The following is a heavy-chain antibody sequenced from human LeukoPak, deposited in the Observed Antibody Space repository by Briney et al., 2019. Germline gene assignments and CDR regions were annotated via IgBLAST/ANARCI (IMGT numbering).Heavy chain of an antibody. Sequence: SETLSLTCTVSGGSISSGGYYLSWIRQHPGKGLEWIGYIYYSGSTYYNPSLKSRVTISVDTSKNQFSLKLSSVTAADTAVYYCAREGDSGYARGTHYFDYWGQGTLVTVSS. CDR1: GGSISSGGYY. CDR2: IYYSGST. J-gene: IGHJ4*02. CDR3: AREGDSGYARGTHYFDY. V-gene: IGHV4-31*03. D-gene: IGHD5-12*01.